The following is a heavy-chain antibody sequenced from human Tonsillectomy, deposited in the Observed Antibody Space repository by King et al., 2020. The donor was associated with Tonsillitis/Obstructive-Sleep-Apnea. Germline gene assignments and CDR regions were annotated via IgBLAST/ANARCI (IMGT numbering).Heavy chain of an antibody. CDR1: GYTFTSYG. Sequence: QLVQSGAEVKKPGASVKVSCKASGSGYTFTSYGISWVRQAPGQGLEWMGWISAYNGNTNYAQKFQGRVTMTTDTSTSTAYMDLRSLRSDDTAVYYCAKFTSLDGDYAVDYAVDYWGQGTLVTVSS. CDR3: AKFTSLDGDYAVDYAVDY. V-gene: IGHV1-18*01. CDR2: ISAYNGNT. D-gene: IGHD4-17*01. J-gene: IGHJ4*02.